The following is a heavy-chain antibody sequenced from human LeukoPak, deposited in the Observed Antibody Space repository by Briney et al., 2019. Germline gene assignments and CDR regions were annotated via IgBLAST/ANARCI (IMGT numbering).Heavy chain of an antibody. CDR3: ARDFGSTDQRGYSYRYFDY. V-gene: IGHV4-59*01. D-gene: IGHD5-18*01. J-gene: IGHJ4*02. CDR1: GGSFSGYY. Sequence: SETLSLTCAVYGGSFSGYYWSWIRQPPGKGLEWIGYIYYSGSTNYNPSLKSRVTISVDTSKNQFSLKLSSVTAADTAVYYCARDFGSTDQRGYSYRYFDYWGQGTLVTVSS. CDR2: IYYSGST.